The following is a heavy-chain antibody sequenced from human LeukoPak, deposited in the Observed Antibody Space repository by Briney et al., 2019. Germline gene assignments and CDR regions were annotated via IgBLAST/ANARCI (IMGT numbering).Heavy chain of an antibody. CDR1: GYTFTSYY. Sequence: ASVKVSCKASGYTFTSYYMHWVRQAPGQGLEWVGIINLRGGSTSYAQKFQGRVTMTRDTCTSTVYMDLTSLRSDDTAVYYCARHSLPGTTPFDFWGQGTLVTVSS. V-gene: IGHV1-46*01. CDR3: ARHSLPGTTPFDF. CDR2: INLRGGST. J-gene: IGHJ4*02. D-gene: IGHD1-1*01.